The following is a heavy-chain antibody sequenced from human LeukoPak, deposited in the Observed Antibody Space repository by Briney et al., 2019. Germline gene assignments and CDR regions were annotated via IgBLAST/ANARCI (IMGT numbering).Heavy chain of an antibody. CDR2: ISGSGDST. V-gene: IGHV3-23*01. CDR1: GFTFSSFA. Sequence: GVLRLSCAASGFTFSSFAMHWVRQAPGKGLEWVSVISGSGDSTYYADSVKGRFTISRDNSKNTLYLQINSLRAEDTAVYYCVKQDVVTAVHFDYWGQGTLVTVSS. D-gene: IGHD2-21*02. J-gene: IGHJ4*02. CDR3: VKQDVVTAVHFDY.